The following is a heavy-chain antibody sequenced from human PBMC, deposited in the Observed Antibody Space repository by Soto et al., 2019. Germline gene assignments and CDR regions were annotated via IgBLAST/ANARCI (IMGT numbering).Heavy chain of an antibody. CDR2: ISGSGGST. V-gene: IGHV3-23*01. J-gene: IGHJ6*02. CDR1: GFTFSSYA. D-gene: IGHD3-22*01. CDR3: AKAGGYYYDSSGYRPDYYYGMDV. Sequence: PGGSLRLSCAASGFTFSSYAMSWVRQAPGKXLEWVSAISGSGGSTYYADSVKGRFTISRDNSKNTLYLQMNSLRAEDTAVYYCAKAGGYYYDSSGYRPDYYYGMDVWGQGTTVTVSS.